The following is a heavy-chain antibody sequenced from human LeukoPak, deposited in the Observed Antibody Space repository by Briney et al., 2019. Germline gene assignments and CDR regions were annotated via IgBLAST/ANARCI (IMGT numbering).Heavy chain of an antibody. CDR1: GFTFRSYA. CDR2: ISTNGDST. D-gene: IGHD4-17*01. V-gene: IGHV3-64*01. CDR3: VRGPQPFGDSGSRAFDI. J-gene: IGHJ3*02. Sequence: GGCLCLSCTASGFTFRSYAMHWVRQAPGKGLEYVSVISTNGDSTYYANPVEGRFTVSRDNSNNMLYLQMGSLRADDVAVYYCVRGPQPFGDSGSRAFDIWGQGTVVTVSS.